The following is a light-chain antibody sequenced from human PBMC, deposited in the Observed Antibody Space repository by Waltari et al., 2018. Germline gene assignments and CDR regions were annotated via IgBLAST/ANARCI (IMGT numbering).Light chain of an antibody. CDR1: QNVSIF. V-gene: IGKV3-11*01. J-gene: IGKJ5*01. CDR3: QQRSIWPPIT. CDR2: DVD. Sequence: EIVLTQSPATLSVSPGERATVSCRASQNVSIFLAWYQHKPGQAPRLSIYDVDNRATGIPPRFSGSGSGTDFTLTISRFESEDSAVYSCQQRSIWPPITFGQGTRLEIK.